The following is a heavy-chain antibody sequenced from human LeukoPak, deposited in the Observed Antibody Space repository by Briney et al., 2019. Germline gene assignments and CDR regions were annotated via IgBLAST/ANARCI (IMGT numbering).Heavy chain of an antibody. J-gene: IGHJ4*02. CDR2: IYYSGST. CDR1: GGSISSGDYY. Sequence: SQTLSLTCTVSGGSISSGDYYWSWIRQPLGKGLEWIGYIYYSGSTYYNPSLKSRVTISVDASKNQFSLKLSSVTAVDTAVYYCARTSSWGSTAPFDYWGQGTLVTVSS. V-gene: IGHV4-30-4*01. CDR3: ARTSSWGSTAPFDY. D-gene: IGHD7-27*01.